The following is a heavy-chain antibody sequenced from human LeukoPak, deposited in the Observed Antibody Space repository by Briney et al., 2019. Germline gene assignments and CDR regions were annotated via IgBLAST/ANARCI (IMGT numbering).Heavy chain of an antibody. Sequence: GGSLRLSCAASGFTFSSYAMSWVRQAPGRGLEWVSAISGSGGSTYYADSVEGRFHIPRDNSQNTLSLPMNSLRGEDTAVYYCAKGTAFRYMLGANWLYPWGDGTLVTASS. CDR1: GFTFSSYA. V-gene: IGHV3-23*01. CDR2: ISGSGGST. CDR3: AKGTAFRYMLGANWLYP. J-gene: IGHJ5*02. D-gene: IGHD1-26*01.